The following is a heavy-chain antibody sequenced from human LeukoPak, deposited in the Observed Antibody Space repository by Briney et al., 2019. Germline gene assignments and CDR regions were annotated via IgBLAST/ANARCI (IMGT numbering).Heavy chain of an antibody. Sequence: SETLSLTCAVYGGSSSGYYWSWIRQPPGKGLEWIGEINHSGSTNYNPSLKSRVTISVDTSKNQFSLKLSSVTAADTAVYYCARGLRKYYYGSGSYSTYFDYWGQGTLVTVSS. V-gene: IGHV4-34*01. J-gene: IGHJ4*02. CDR1: GGSSSGYY. D-gene: IGHD3-10*01. CDR2: INHSGST. CDR3: ARGLRKYYYGSGSYSTYFDY.